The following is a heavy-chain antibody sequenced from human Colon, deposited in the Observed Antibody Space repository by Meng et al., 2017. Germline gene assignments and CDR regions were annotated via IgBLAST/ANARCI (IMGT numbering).Heavy chain of an antibody. V-gene: IGHV4-31*03. CDR2: INHSGSI. Sequence: VMHSQNLSLTSNVSGDPRRGETNYWNWCRQDPGKGREWIGIINHSGSIYYNPSLTSRVTMSLDTSKQQFSLKLISVTAAETAVYFCARGLNEGGLAHNWFDPWGQGTLVTVSS. CDR3: ARGLNEGGLAHNWFDP. CDR1: GDPRRGETNY. J-gene: IGHJ5*02. D-gene: IGHD1-1*01.